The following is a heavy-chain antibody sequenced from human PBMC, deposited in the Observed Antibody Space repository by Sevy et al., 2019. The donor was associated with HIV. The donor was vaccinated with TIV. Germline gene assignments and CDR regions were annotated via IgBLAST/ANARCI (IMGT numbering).Heavy chain of an antibody. V-gene: IGHV3-11*04. CDR1: GFTFSDYY. Sequence: GGCLRLSCAASGFTFSDYYMSWIRQAPGKGLEWVSYISSSGSTIYYSDTVKGRFTISRDNAKNSLYLQMNSLRAEDTAVYYCAPQPLYTSTSYYYGMGVWGQGTTVTVSS. J-gene: IGHJ6*02. CDR2: ISSSGSTI. CDR3: APQPLYTSTSYYYGMGV. D-gene: IGHD6-6*01.